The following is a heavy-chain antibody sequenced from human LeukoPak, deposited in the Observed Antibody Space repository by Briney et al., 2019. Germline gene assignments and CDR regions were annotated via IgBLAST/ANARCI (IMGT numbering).Heavy chain of an antibody. CDR3: ATGAGTGYYYSYMDV. Sequence: ASVKVSCKASGGTFSSYAISWVRQAPGQGLEWMGWIIPIFGTANYAQKFQGRVTITTDASTSTAYMELSSLRSEDTAVYYCATGAGTGYYYSYMDVWGKGTTVTVSS. D-gene: IGHD6-19*01. CDR1: GGTFSSYA. CDR2: IIPIFGTA. V-gene: IGHV1-69*05. J-gene: IGHJ6*03.